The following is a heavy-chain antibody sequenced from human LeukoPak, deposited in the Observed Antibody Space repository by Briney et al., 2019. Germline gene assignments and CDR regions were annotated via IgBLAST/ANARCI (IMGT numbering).Heavy chain of an antibody. CDR2: ISWNSGSI. D-gene: IGHD6-13*01. CDR1: GFTFDDYA. Sequence: GRSLRLSCAASGFTFDDYAMHWVRQAPGKGLEWVLGISWNSGSIGYADSVKGRFTISRDNAKNSLYLQMNSLRAEDTALYYCAKLVDENGYMDVWGKGTTVTVSS. V-gene: IGHV3-9*01. CDR3: AKLVDENGYMDV. J-gene: IGHJ6*03.